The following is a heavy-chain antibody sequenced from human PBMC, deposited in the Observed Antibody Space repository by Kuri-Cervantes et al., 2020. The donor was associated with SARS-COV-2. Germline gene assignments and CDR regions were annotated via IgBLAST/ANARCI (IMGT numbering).Heavy chain of an antibody. Sequence: GGSLRLSCAASGFTVSSNYMSWVRQAPGKGLEWVSVIYSGGSTYYADSVKGRFTISRDNSKNPLYLQMNSLRAEDTAVYYCARVRDYYYGMDVWGQGTTVTVSS. J-gene: IGHJ6*02. CDR1: GFTVSSNY. CDR2: IYSGGST. D-gene: IGHD3-22*01. CDR3: ARVRDYYYGMDV. V-gene: IGHV3-66*01.